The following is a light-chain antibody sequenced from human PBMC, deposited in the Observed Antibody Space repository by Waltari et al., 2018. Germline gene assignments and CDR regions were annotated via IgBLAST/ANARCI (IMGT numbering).Light chain of an antibody. CDR2: EVS. CDR3: SSYAGSNLGV. CDR1: SSDVGGYNY. J-gene: IGLJ1*01. Sequence: QSALTQPPSASGSPGQSVTISCTGTSSDVGGYNYVSWYQQHPGKAPKLMIYEVSKQPSGVPDRFSGSKAGNTASLTVSGLQAEDEADYYCSSYAGSNLGVFGTGTKVTVL. V-gene: IGLV2-8*01.